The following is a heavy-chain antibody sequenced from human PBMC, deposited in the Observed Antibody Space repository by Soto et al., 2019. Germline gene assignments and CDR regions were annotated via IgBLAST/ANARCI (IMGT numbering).Heavy chain of an antibody. D-gene: IGHD2-2*01. CDR1: GFTFSNYA. J-gene: IGHJ5*02. CDR2: ISDTGSST. Sequence: EVQLLESGGGFVQPGGSLRLSGVASGFTFSNYAMSWVRQAPGKGLEWVSAISDTGSSTYYADSVKGRFTVSRDNSKNTLYLQLNSLRVEDTAVYYCAKEVPYASLPKGWLAPWGQGTLVTVSS. CDR3: AKEVPYASLPKGWLAP. V-gene: IGHV3-23*01.